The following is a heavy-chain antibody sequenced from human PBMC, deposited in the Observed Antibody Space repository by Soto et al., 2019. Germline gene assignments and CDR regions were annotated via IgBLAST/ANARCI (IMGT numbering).Heavy chain of an antibody. J-gene: IGHJ4*03. V-gene: IGHV1-2*06. D-gene: IGHD4-17*01. CDR3: GRWGYGSNSLEF. CDR1: GYIFTGYF. Sequence: QVRLVQSGAEVKKAGSSVKVSCKTSGYIFTGYFIHWVRQTPGQGLQWMARITPNSGDPNYGQTFQRRVTFTTDTATSPASMELSGLRSDDTALYDCGRWGYGSNSLEFWGQGTLVTVSS. CDR2: ITPNSGDP.